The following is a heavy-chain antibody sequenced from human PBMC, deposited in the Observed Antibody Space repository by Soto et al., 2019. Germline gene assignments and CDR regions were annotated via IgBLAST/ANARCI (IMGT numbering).Heavy chain of an antibody. D-gene: IGHD6-13*01. V-gene: IGHV3-64D*06. CDR2: ISSNGGST. CDR1: GFTFSSYA. J-gene: IGHJ5*02. CDR3: VKGISGIAARDKLFHP. Sequence: VGSLRLSCSASGFTFSSYAMHWVRQAPGKGLEYVSAISSNGGSTYYADSVKGRFTISRDNSKNTLYLQMSSLRAEDTAVYYCVKGISGIAARDKLFHPWGQGTLVTVSS.